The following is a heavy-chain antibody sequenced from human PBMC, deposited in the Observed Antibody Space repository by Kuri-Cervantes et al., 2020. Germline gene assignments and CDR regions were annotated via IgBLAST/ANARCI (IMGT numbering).Heavy chain of an antibody. CDR2: IYYSGST. V-gene: IGHV4-39*07. D-gene: IGHD2-8*01. Sequence: SETLSLTCTVSGGSISSSGYYWGWIRQSPGKGLEWIGSIYYSGSTYYNPSLKSRVTVSIDTSKNQSSLTLTSVTAAGTALYYCARGPENTNGFYFDYWGQGALVTVSS. J-gene: IGHJ4*02. CDR1: GGSISSSGYY. CDR3: ARGPENTNGFYFDY.